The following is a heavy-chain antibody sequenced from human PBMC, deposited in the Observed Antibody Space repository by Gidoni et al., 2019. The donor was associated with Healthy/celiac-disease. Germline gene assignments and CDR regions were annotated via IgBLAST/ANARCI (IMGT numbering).Heavy chain of an antibody. D-gene: IGHD3-22*01. CDR2: IYYSGST. CDR1: GGSVSSGRYS. CDR3: ARDYLKYYYDSSGSFSHYYYGMDV. Sequence: QVQLQESGPGLVQPSETLSLTCTVSGGSVSSGRYSWSWLRQPPGKGLEWIGYIYYSGSTNYNPSRKSRVTISVDTSKNQFSLKLSSVTAADTAVYYCARDYLKYYYDSSGSFSHYYYGMDVWGQGTTVTVS. V-gene: IGHV4-61*01. J-gene: IGHJ6*02.